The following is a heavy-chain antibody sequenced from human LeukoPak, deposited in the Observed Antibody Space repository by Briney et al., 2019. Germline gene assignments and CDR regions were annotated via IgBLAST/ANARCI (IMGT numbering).Heavy chain of an antibody. V-gene: IGHV3-23*01. CDR2: IGGRDGGT. J-gene: IGHJ4*01. CDR1: GFLFSNYA. CDR3: AKWGDYDVLTGYYDSDY. D-gene: IGHD3-9*01. Sequence: PGASLRLSCGASGFLFSNYAMSWVRQAPGKGLAWTSAIGGRDGGTYYADSVKGRFTVSRDDPKNTLYLQMNTLRVEDTAVYYCAKWGDYDVLTGYYDSDYWGHGTLVTVSS.